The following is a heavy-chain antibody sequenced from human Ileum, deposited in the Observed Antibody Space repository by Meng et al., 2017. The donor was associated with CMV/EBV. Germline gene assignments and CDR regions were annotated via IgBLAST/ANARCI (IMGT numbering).Heavy chain of an antibody. CDR1: GCTVSKFG. D-gene: IGHD3-9*01. CDR2: IWYDGSNK. CDR3: AKDFYDILTGYYFDY. Sequence: SGCTVSKFGMHWVRQAAGKGPEWVAVIWYDGSNKYYAASVKGRFTISRDNSKNTVYLQMNSLRAEDTAIYYCAKDFYDILTGYYFDYWGQGTLVTVSS. V-gene: IGHV3-33*06. J-gene: IGHJ4*02.